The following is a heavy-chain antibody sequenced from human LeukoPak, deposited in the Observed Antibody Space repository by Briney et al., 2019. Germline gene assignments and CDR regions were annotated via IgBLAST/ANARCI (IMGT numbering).Heavy chain of an antibody. D-gene: IGHD5-18*01. V-gene: IGHV3-30*19. Sequence: GGSLRLSCAASGFTFSSYGMHWVRQAPGTGLEWVAVISYDGSNKYYADSVKGRFTISRDNSKNTLYLQMNSLRAEDTAVYYCARGDEWIQLWTHFDYWGQGTLVTVSS. CDR2: ISYDGSNK. CDR1: GFTFSSYG. J-gene: IGHJ4*02. CDR3: ARGDEWIQLWTHFDY.